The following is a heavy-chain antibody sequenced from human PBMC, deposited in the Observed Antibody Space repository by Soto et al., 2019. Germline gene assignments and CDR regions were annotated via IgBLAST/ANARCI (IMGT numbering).Heavy chain of an antibody. V-gene: IGHV3-21*02. CDR2: ISSNSEDK. Sequence: EVQLVESGGGLVQPGGSLRLSCAASGFALSSHSMNWVRQDPGKGLEWVSLISSNSEDKFYADAVKGRFTISRDNAENSVWLQLDGLRVEDTAVYYCTREVQPWARREFDCCGQGALVTVSS. J-gene: IGHJ4*02. D-gene: IGHD3-16*01. CDR3: TREVQPWARREFDC. CDR1: GFALSSHS.